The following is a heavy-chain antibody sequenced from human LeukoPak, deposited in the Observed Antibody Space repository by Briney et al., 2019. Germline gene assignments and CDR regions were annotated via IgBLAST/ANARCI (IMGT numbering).Heavy chain of an antibody. CDR3: ARDLYGVAGDAFDI. D-gene: IGHD2-8*01. CDR2: IYTSGST. Sequence: SETLSLTCTVSGGSISSYYWSWIRQPAGYGLEWIGRIYTSGSTNYNPSLKSRVTMSVDTSKNQFSLKLSSVTAADTAVYYCARDLYGVAGDAFDIWGQGTMVTVSS. V-gene: IGHV4-4*07. CDR1: GGSISSYY. J-gene: IGHJ3*02.